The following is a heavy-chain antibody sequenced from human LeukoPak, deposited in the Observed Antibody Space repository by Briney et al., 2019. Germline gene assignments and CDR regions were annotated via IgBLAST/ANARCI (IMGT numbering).Heavy chain of an antibody. V-gene: IGHV3-33*01. CDR3: AREVNGAYYFDY. J-gene: IGHJ4*02. Sequence: GRSLRLSCAASGFTFSSYGMRWVRQAPGKGLEWVAMIWYDGSNTYYADSVKGRFTISRDNSKNTLHLQMDSLRAEDTAVYYCAREVNGAYYFDYWGQGTLVTVSS. CDR1: GFTFSSYG. CDR2: IWYDGSNT. D-gene: IGHD2-8*01.